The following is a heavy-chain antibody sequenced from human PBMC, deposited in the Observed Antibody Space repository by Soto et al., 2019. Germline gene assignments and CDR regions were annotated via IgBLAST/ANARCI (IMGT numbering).Heavy chain of an antibody. J-gene: IGHJ4*02. Sequence: PSETLSLTCTVSGGSVSSGNYYWSWIRQPPGKGLEWIGYIFHTGTTNYNPSLKSRVAISLDTSVNQFSLKLSSVTAADTAVYYCTRAPASGSYCFDFWGQGTPVTVSS. CDR1: GGSVSSGNYY. CDR3: TRAPASGSYCFDF. V-gene: IGHV4-61*01. D-gene: IGHD1-26*01. CDR2: IFHTGTT.